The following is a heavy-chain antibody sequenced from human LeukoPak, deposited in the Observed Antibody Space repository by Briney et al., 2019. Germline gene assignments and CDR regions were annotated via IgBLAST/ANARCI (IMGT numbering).Heavy chain of an antibody. J-gene: IGHJ6*02. CDR3: ARDSGNFHYDMDV. CDR1: GYSFNSHH. CDR2: KFSHDGST. Sequence: GASVKVSCETSGYSFNSHHVHWVRQAPGQGLEWMGVKFSHDGSTSNTQKFQGRITMTRDTSTSTVYMELSSLRSEDTAVYYCARDSGNFHYDMDVWGQGTTVIVSS. V-gene: IGHV1-46*02. D-gene: IGHD3-10*01.